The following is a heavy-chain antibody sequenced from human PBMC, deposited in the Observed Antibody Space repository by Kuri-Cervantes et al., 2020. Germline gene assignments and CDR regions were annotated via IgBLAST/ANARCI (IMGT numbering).Heavy chain of an antibody. D-gene: IGHD3-16*01. CDR2: IGTAGDT. V-gene: IGHV3-13*01. CDR1: GFTFSSYD. J-gene: IGHJ6*02. Sequence: GESLKISCAASGFTFSSYDMHWVRQATGKGLEWVSAIGTAGDTYYPGSVKGRFTIPRENAKNSLYLQMNSLRAGDTAVYYCARVPAGGSYYYYGMDVWGQGTTVTVSS. CDR3: ARVPAGGSYYYYGMDV.